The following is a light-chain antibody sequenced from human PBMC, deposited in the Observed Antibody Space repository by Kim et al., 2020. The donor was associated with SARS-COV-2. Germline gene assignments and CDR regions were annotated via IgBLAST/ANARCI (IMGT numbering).Light chain of an antibody. CDR3: QQYYTNPGT. CDR1: QGISSY. Sequence: SASTGDRVTITCRASQGISSYLAWYQQKPGKAPKLLIYAASTLQSGVPSRFSGSGSGTDFTLTISCLQSEDFATYYCQQYYTNPGTFGQGTKLEI. V-gene: IGKV1-8*01. J-gene: IGKJ2*01. CDR2: AAS.